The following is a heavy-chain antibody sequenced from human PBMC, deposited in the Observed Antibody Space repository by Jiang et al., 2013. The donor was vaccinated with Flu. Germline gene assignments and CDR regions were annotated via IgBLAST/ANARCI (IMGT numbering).Heavy chain of an antibody. J-gene: IGHJ4*02. Sequence: LVESGGGVVQPGRSLRLSCAASGFTFSSYGMHWVRQAPGKGLEWVSFISYDRSDIYYTDSVKGRFTISRDNFKSTLFLQMNSLRAEDTAVYLCVREYETYSFDYWGQGTLVTVSS. CDR3: VREYETYSFDY. CDR1: GFTFSSYG. CDR2: ISYDRSDI. V-gene: IGHV3-30*03. D-gene: IGHD3-16*01.